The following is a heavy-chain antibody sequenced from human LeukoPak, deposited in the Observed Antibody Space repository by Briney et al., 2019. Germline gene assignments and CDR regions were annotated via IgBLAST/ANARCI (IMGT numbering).Heavy chain of an antibody. V-gene: IGHV4-59*01. CDR1: GGSISRYY. CDR3: ARDAMGSGSSPPDY. D-gene: IGHD2-15*01. J-gene: IGHJ4*02. Sequence: SETLSLTCTVSGGSISRYYWSCIRHPPGKGLEWIGYIYYSGSINYNLTLKSRVTISVDTSKSQVSLKLSSETAADRAVYYCARDAMGSGSSPPDYWGRGTLVSVSS. CDR2: IYYSGSI.